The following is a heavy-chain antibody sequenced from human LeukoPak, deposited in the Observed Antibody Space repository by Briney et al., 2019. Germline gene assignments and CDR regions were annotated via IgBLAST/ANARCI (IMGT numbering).Heavy chain of an antibody. Sequence: GGSLRLSCAASEFTFSSYAMHWVRQAPGKGLDCVAVISYDGSNKYYAESVKGRFNISRDNSKNTLYLQMISLRAEDTVVYYCAGSTVVTSYFDYWGQGTLVTVSS. D-gene: IGHD4-23*01. CDR1: EFTFSSYA. V-gene: IGHV3-30*01. CDR2: ISYDGSNK. CDR3: AGSTVVTSYFDY. J-gene: IGHJ4*02.